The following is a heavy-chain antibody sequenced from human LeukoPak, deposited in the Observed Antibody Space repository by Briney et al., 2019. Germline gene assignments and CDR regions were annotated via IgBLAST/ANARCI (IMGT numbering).Heavy chain of an antibody. CDR1: GFTVSSNY. CDR2: IYSGGST. D-gene: IGHD4-23*01. Sequence: PGGSLRLSCAASGFTVSSNYMSWVRQAPGKGLEWVSVIYSGGSTYYADSVKGRFTISRDNSKNTLYLQMNSLRAEDTAVYYCAKDIDYGGNSGSPIDYWGQGTLVTVSS. V-gene: IGHV3-53*01. CDR3: AKDIDYGGNSGSPIDY. J-gene: IGHJ4*02.